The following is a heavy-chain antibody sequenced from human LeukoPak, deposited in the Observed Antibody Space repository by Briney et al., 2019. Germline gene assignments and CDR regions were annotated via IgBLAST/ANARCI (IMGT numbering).Heavy chain of an antibody. D-gene: IGHD5-18*01. J-gene: IGHJ4*02. CDR3: GKTTVGYSSGQKPAWPVDY. CDR2: IFGSGGSP. V-gene: IGHV3-23*01. CDR1: GFTFGSHA. Sequence: GGSLRLPCEASGFTFGSHAMYWVRQAPGKGLEWVAGIFGSGGSPHYADPVKGRFTISRDNSRNTVYLQINSLRAEDTAVYYCGKTTVGYSSGQKPAWPVDYWGQGTLVTVSS.